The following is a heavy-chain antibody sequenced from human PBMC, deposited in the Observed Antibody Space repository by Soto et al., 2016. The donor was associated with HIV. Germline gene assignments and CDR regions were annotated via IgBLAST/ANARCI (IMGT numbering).Heavy chain of an antibody. D-gene: IGHD1-1*01. CDR3: ARDLEYYYGMDV. CDR2: INSNGGST. V-gene: IGHV3-64*01. CDR1: GFIFSRYS. J-gene: IGHJ6*02. Sequence: EVQLVESGGGLVQPGGSLRLSCVASGFIFSRYSLHWVRQAPGKGLESVSAINSNGGSTYIANSVKGRFTISRDNSKNTLYLQMASLRAEDTAVYYCARDLEYYYGMDVWGQGDHGHRLL.